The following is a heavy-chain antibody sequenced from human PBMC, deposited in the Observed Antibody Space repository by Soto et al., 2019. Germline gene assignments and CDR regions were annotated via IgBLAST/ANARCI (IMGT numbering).Heavy chain of an antibody. CDR3: AREGSYSAYNFAHGIQLWSFDF. V-gene: IGHV4-4*07. D-gene: IGHD5-12*01. CDR2: IFSSGST. Sequence: ASETLSLTCTVSGGSINTFYWSWVRQPAGKGLEWIGRIFSSGSTSFNPSLESRVAMSVDTSKNHFSLNLSSVTAADMAVYYCAREGSYSAYNFAHGIQLWSFDFWGQGALVTVSS. CDR1: GGSINTFY. J-gene: IGHJ4*02.